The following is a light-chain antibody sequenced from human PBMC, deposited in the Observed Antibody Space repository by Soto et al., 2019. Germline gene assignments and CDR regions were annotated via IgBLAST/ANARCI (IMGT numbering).Light chain of an antibody. J-gene: IGKJ2*01. Sequence: DIQMTQSPSSLSASVGDRVTITCQASQDINKNLIWYQQKPGKAPKLLIYDASDLETGVPSRFSGSGSGTGFTFTISSLQPEDFAIYYCQQSYSTPFTFGQGTKLEIK. CDR1: QDINKN. CDR2: DAS. CDR3: QQSYSTPFT. V-gene: IGKV1-33*01.